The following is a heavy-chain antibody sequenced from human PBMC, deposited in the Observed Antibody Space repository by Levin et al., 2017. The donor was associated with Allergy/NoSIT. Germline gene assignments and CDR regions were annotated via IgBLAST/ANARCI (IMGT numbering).Heavy chain of an antibody. CDR1: GFTFNSYD. J-gene: IGHJ4*02. CDR2: ISASGGST. D-gene: IGHD6-19*01. Sequence: RAGGSLRLSCAASGFTFNSYDMSWVRQAPGKGLEWVSGISASGGSTYYADSVKGRFTISRDNSKNTLYLQMNSLRAEDTAVYYCAKDYGSGWYYFDYWGQGTLVTVSS. V-gene: IGHV3-23*01. CDR3: AKDYGSGWYYFDY.